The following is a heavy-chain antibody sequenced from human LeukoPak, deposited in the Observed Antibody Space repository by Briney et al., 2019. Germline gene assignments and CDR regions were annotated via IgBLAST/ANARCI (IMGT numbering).Heavy chain of an antibody. CDR1: GFTFSSYG. V-gene: IGHV3-30*18. J-gene: IGHJ6*02. CDR2: ISYDGSNK. CDR3: AKDQWGWLPTLLRYYYYGMDV. Sequence: PGRSLRLSCAASGFTFSSYGMHWVRQAPGKGLEWVAVISYDGSNKYYADSVRGRFTISRDNSKNTLYLQMNSLSAEDTAVYYCAKDQWGWLPTLLRYYYYGMDVWGQGTTVTVSS. D-gene: IGHD5-24*01.